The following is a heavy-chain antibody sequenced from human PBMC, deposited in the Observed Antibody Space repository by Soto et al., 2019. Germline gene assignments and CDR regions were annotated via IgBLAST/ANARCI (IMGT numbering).Heavy chain of an antibody. Sequence: QVQLQESGPGLVKPSETLSLTCTVSGGSISGYYWSWIRQPPGKGLEWIGYIYYSGSTKYNPSLKSRLPLAIDTSKKQFSLKLSSVTAADTAVYYCAALWTGFYGMDVWGQGTTVTVSS. CDR1: GGSISGYY. CDR3: AALWTGFYGMDV. CDR2: IYYSGST. V-gene: IGHV4-59*01. J-gene: IGHJ6*02. D-gene: IGHD3-3*01.